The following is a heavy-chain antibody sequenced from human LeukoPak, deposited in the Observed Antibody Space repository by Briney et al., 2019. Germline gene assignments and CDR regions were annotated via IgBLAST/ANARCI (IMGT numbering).Heavy chain of an antibody. V-gene: IGHV1-18*01. Sequence: GASVKLSCKASGYTFTSYGISWVRQAPGQGLEWMGWISAYNGNTNYAQKLQGRVTMTTDTSTSTAYMELRSLRSDDTAVYYCARDPLAVAGTENDAFDIWGQGTMVTVSS. J-gene: IGHJ3*02. CDR1: GYTFTSYG. D-gene: IGHD6-19*01. CDR2: ISAYNGNT. CDR3: ARDPLAVAGTENDAFDI.